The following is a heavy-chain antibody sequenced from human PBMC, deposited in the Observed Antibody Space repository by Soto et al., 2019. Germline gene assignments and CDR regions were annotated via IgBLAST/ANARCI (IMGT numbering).Heavy chain of an antibody. J-gene: IGHJ4*02. D-gene: IGHD6-13*01. CDR2: ISGSGTDK. V-gene: IGHV3-11*01. CDR1: GFTFSDYY. CDR3: AKLVTTAAAGTFDY. Sequence: QVQLVESGRGLVKPGGSLRLSCAASGFTFSDYYMTWIRQAPGRGLEWVSYISGSGTDKSYADSVKGRFTISKDNADNSLFVQMNNLRAEDTAVYYCAKLVTTAAAGTFDYWGQGTLVTVSS.